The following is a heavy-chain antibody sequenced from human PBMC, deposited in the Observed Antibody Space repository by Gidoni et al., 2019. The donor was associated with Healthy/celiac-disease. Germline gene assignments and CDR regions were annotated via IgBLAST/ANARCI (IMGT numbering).Heavy chain of an antibody. J-gene: IGHJ2*01. CDR2: IYYSGST. CDR1: GGSISRYS. Sequence: QVQLQDSVPGLVKPSQTLSLTCTVSGGSISRYSWSWIRQPPGKGLEWIGYIYYSGSTNYNPSIKSRVTISVDTSKNQFSLKLSSVTAADTAVYYCARDTVGATTVLNPDWYFDLWGRGTLVTVSS. V-gene: IGHV4-59*01. D-gene: IGHD1-26*01. CDR3: ARDTVGATTVLNPDWYFDL.